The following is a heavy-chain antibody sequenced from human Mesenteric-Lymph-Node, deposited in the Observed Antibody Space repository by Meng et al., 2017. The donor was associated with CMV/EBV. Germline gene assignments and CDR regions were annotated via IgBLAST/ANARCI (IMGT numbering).Heavy chain of an antibody. CDR2: ISGYNGNT. Sequence: VSCKASGYTFTTYGVRGVRQAPGQGLEWLGWISGYNGNTNIAQKVQGRVTLTIDTSTTTAYMELRSLRSDDTALYYCARDRDGLAYWGQGTLVTVSS. D-gene: IGHD5-24*01. CDR1: GYTFTTYG. CDR3: ARDRDGLAY. J-gene: IGHJ4*02. V-gene: IGHV1-18*04.